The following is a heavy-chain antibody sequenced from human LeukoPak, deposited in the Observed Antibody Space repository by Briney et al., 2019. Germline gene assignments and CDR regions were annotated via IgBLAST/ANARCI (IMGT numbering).Heavy chain of an antibody. J-gene: IGHJ4*02. Sequence: SETLSLTCTVSGGSISSYYWSWIRQPPGKGLEWIGYIYYSGSTNYNPSLKSRVTISVDTSKNQFSLKLSSVTAADTAVYYCARDLVTTFDYWGQGTLVTVSS. CDR3: ARDLVTTFDY. V-gene: IGHV4-59*01. D-gene: IGHD4-17*01. CDR2: IYYSGST. CDR1: GGSISSYY.